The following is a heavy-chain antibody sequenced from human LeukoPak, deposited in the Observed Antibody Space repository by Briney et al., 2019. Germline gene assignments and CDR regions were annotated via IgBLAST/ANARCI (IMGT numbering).Heavy chain of an antibody. CDR2: INHSGST. V-gene: IGHV4-34*01. D-gene: IGHD2-2*02. CDR3: ARARSIPGYYYYGMDV. CDR1: GGSFSGYY. Sequence: SETLSLTCAVYGGSFSGYYWSWIRQPPGKGLEWIGEINHSGSTNYNPSLKSRVTISVDTSKNQFSLKLSSVTAADTAVYYCARARSIPGYYYYGMDVWSQGTTVTVSS. J-gene: IGHJ6*02.